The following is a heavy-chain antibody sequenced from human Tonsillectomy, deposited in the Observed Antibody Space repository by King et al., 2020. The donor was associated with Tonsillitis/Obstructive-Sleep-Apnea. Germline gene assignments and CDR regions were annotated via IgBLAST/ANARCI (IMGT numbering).Heavy chain of an antibody. V-gene: IGHV4-34*01. CDR1: GGSFSGYY. CDR3: ARGGTNYGSGTYNWFDP. J-gene: IGHJ5*02. D-gene: IGHD3-10*01. Sequence: VQLQQWGAGLLKPSETLSLTCAVYGGSFSGYYWSWIRQPPGKGLGWIGEINHSGSTNYNPSLKSRVTISVDTSKNQFSLKLSSVTAADTAVYYCARGGTNYGSGTYNWFDPWGQGTLVTVSS. CDR2: INHSGST.